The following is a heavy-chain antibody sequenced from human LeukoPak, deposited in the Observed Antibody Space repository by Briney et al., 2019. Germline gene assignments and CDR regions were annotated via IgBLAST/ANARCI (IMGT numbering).Heavy chain of an antibody. CDR2: IKQDGSDK. Sequence: GGSLRLSCEVSGFTFSSYWMNWVRQAPGKGLEWVANIKQDGSDKYYVDSVKGRFTISRDNAKNSLYLQMNSLRAEDTAVYYCAIIPRATAGPSARSPFHYWGQGTLVTVSS. V-gene: IGHV3-7*01. CDR3: AIIPRATAGPSARSPFHY. CDR1: GFTFSSYW. D-gene: IGHD6-13*01. J-gene: IGHJ4*02.